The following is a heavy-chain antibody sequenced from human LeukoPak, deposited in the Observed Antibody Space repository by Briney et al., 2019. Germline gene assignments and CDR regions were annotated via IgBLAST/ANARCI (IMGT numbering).Heavy chain of an antibody. CDR3: AKDHTDIVVVPDAHFDY. CDR1: GFTFSSYA. J-gene: IGHJ4*02. V-gene: IGHV3-23*01. Sequence: GGSLRLSCAASGFTFSSYAMSWVRQAPGKGLEWVSAIGGSGSTTYYADSVKGQFTISRDNSKNTLYLQMNSLRAEDTAVYYCAKDHTDIVVVPDAHFDYWGQGTLVTVSS. D-gene: IGHD2-2*01. CDR2: IGGSGSTT.